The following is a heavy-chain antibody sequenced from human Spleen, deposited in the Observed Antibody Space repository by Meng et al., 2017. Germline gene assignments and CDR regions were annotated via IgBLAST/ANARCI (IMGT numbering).Heavy chain of an antibody. V-gene: IGHV3-21*04. CDR2: ISSSSSYI. CDR1: GFTFSSYS. CDR3: ARSFGKTGKYYFDY. J-gene: IGHJ4*02. D-gene: IGHD1-1*01. Sequence: GESLKISCAASGFTFSSYSMNWVRQAPGKGLEWVSSISSSSSYIYYADSVKGRFTISRDSSRNTLYLQMNGLRAEDTAVYYCARSFGKTGKYYFDYWGQGTLVTVSS.